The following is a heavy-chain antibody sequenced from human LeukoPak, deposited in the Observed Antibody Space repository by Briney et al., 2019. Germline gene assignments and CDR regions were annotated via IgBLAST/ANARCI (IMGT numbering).Heavy chain of an antibody. Sequence: PGGSLRLSCEASGFSFSTYNMNWVRQAPGKRLEWISSITSSSTYVFYADSVRGRFTISRDNAKHSLYLPMNSLRAEDTALYYCARDRQKRYYGSGSHRWGQGTLVTVSS. CDR1: GFSFSTYN. CDR2: ITSSSTYV. V-gene: IGHV3-21*04. D-gene: IGHD3-10*01. CDR3: ARDRQKRYYGSGSHR. J-gene: IGHJ5*02.